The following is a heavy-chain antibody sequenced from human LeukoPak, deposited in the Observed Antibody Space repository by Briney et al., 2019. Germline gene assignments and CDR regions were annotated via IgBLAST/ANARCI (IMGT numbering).Heavy chain of an antibody. D-gene: IGHD3-16*01. CDR1: GGSISSYY. CDR3: ARVSRQPRFKTYYYMDV. V-gene: IGHV4-4*07. CDR2: IYTSGSI. Sequence: SETLSLTCTVSGGSISSYYWSWIRQPAGKGLEWIGRIYTSGSINYNPSLKSRVTMSVDTSKNQFSLKLSSVTAADTAVYYCARVSRQPRFKTYYYMDVWGKGTTVTVSS. J-gene: IGHJ6*03.